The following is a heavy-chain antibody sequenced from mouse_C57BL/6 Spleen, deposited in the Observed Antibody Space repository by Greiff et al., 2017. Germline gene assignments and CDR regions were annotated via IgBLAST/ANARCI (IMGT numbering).Heavy chain of an antibody. V-gene: IGHV5-6*01. CDR2: ISSGGSYT. CDR1: GFTFSSYG. Sequence: EVKVVESGGDLVKPGGSLKLSCAASGFTFSSYGMSWVRQTPDKRLEWVATISSGGSYTYYPDSVKGRFTISRDNAKNTLYLQMSSLKSEDTAMYYCARQSYYSNYEGAWFAYWGQGTLVTVSA. J-gene: IGHJ3*01. D-gene: IGHD2-5*01. CDR3: ARQSYYSNYEGAWFAY.